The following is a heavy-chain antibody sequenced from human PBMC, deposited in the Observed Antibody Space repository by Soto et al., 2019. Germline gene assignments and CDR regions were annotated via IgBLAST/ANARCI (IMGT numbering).Heavy chain of an antibody. CDR1: WQSFTNYW. CDR2: IYPGDSDT. J-gene: IGHJ4*02. CDR3: VRPSYDTSGILFDD. Sequence: PGESLKISCKGSWQSFTNYWIGWVRQVPGKGLEWMGIIYPGDSDTRYSPSFQGQVTISADKSISTAYLQWSSLKASDTAIYYCVRPSYDTSGILFDDWRQGTPVTVSS. D-gene: IGHD3-22*01. V-gene: IGHV5-51*01.